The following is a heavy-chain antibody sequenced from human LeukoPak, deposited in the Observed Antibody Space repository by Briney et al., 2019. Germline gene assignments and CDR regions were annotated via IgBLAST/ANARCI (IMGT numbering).Heavy chain of an antibody. Sequence: GGSLRLSCATSGFTVSTSYMSWVRQAPGKGLEWVSVIYNGGSTYYADSVKGRFTISRDNSKNTLYLQMNSLRAEDTAVYYCASFQGYDILTGYWAFDYWGQGTLVTVSS. CDR2: IYNGGST. CDR1: GFTVSTSY. D-gene: IGHD3-9*01. J-gene: IGHJ4*02. CDR3: ASFQGYDILTGYWAFDY. V-gene: IGHV3-66*01.